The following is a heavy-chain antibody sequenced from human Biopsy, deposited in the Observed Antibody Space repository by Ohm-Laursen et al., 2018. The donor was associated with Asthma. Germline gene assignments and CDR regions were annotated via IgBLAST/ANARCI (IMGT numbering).Heavy chain of an antibody. CDR2: ITPIVGTT. CDR3: ARDQGDFWFFDL. CDR1: GGTFSSDA. V-gene: IGHV1-69*13. J-gene: IGHJ2*01. Sequence: SVKVSCKASGGTFSSDAIGWVRQAPGQGLEWMGGITPIVGTTAYAQKFQGRVTITADEATSTAYMELSSLRSEDTAVYYCARDQGDFWFFDLWGRGSLVTVSS. D-gene: IGHD3-16*01.